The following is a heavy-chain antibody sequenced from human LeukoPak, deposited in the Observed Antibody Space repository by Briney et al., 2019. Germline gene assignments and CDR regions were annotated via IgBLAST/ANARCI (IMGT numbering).Heavy chain of an antibody. CDR1: GGSISSYY. CDR2: IYISGST. D-gene: IGHD3-3*01. Sequence: SETLSLTCTVSGGSISSYYWSWIRQPAGKGLEWIGRIYISGSTNYNPSLKSRVTMSVDTSKNQFSLKLRSVTAADTAVYYCARDPAPYDLWSGSPPRAFDIWGQGTMVTVSS. V-gene: IGHV4-4*07. CDR3: ARDPAPYDLWSGSPPRAFDI. J-gene: IGHJ3*02.